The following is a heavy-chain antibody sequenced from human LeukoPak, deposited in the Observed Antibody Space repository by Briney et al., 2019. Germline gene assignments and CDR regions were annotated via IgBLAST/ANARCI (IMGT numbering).Heavy chain of an antibody. D-gene: IGHD3-22*01. J-gene: IGHJ4*02. V-gene: IGHV4-59*12. CDR2: IYYSGST. CDR1: GGSISSYY. CDR3: ARDEGSAYPFDY. Sequence: SETLTLTCTVSGGSISSYYWSWIRQPPGKGLEWIGYIYYSGSTNYNPSLKSRVTISVDTSKNQFSLNLNSVTAADTAVYFCARDEGSAYPFDYWGQGTLVTVSS.